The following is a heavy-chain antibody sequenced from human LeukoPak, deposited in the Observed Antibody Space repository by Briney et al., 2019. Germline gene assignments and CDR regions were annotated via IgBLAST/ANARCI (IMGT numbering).Heavy chain of an antibody. V-gene: IGHV4-59*01. CDR2: IYYSGST. Sequence: SETLSLTCTVSGGSISSYYWSWIRQPPGKGLEWIGYIYYSGSTNYNPSLKSRVTISVDTSRNQFSLKLSSVTAADTAVYYCARGGTVRNGMDVWGQGTTVSVSS. CDR1: GGSISSYY. CDR3: ARGGTVRNGMDV. D-gene: IGHD1-26*01. J-gene: IGHJ6*02.